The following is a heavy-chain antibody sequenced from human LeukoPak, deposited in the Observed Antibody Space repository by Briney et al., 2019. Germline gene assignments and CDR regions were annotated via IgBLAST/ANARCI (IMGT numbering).Heavy chain of an antibody. CDR2: ISSDNT. J-gene: IGHJ4*02. Sequence: GGSLRLSCAASGFNFSFNIYPMGRVRQAPGKGLEWVSSISSDNTYYAESIKGRSTISRDNSKNTLYLQMNSLRAEDTAVYYCEKDQLLGWGRGTLVTVSS. CDR3: EKDQLLG. CDR1: GFNFSFNIYP. V-gene: IGHV3-23*01. D-gene: IGHD3-10*01.